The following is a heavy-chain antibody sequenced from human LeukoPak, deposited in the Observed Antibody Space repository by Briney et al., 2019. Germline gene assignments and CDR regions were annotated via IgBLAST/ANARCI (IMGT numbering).Heavy chain of an antibody. CDR2: IYYSGST. CDR3: ARRYSSSWYVY. J-gene: IGHJ4*02. D-gene: IGHD6-13*01. V-gene: IGHV4-39*01. CDR1: GGSISSSSYY. Sequence: PSETLSLTCTVSGGSISSSSYYWGWIRQPPGKGLEWIGSIYYSGSTYYNPSLKSRVTICVDTSKNQFSLKLSSVTAADTAVYYCARRYSSSWYVYWGQGTLVTVSS.